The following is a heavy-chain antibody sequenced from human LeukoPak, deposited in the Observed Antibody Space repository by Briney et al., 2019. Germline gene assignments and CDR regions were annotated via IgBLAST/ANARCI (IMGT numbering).Heavy chain of an antibody. CDR2: IIPIFGTA. CDR1: GGTFSSYA. D-gene: IGHD3-10*01. J-gene: IGHJ4*02. CDR3: ARDYYGSGSPFDY. Sequence: SVKVSCKASGGTFSSYAISWVRQAPGQGLEWMGGIIPIFGTANYAQKFQGRVPITADESTSTAYMELSSLRSEDTAAYYCARDYYGSGSPFDYWGQGTLVTVSS. V-gene: IGHV1-69*13.